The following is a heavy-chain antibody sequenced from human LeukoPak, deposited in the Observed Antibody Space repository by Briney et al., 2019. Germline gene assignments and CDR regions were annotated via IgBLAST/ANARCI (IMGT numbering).Heavy chain of an antibody. CDR2: ISAGNGDT. CDR3: ARDRLVNPCSSTTCHHNWFDP. CDR1: GYTFIRYA. V-gene: IGHV1-3*01. Sequence: ASVKVSCKASGYTFIRYAIRWVRPAPGQRLEWMGWISAGNGDTKYSQKFQGRVTITRDTSASMAYMELSSLRSEDTAVYYCARDRLVNPCSSTTCHHNWFDPWGQGTLVTVSS. D-gene: IGHD2-2*01. J-gene: IGHJ5*02.